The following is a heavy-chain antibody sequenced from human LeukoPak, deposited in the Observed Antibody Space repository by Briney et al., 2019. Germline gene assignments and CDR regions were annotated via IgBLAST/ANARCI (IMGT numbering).Heavy chain of an antibody. D-gene: IGHD5-12*01. CDR1: GFTFSSYA. V-gene: IGHV3-23*01. Sequence: GGSLRLSCAASGFTFSSYAMSWVRQAPGKGLEWVSAISGSGGSTYYADSVKGRFTISRDNSKNTLYLQMNSLRAGDTAVYYCAKYSIVATNNWFDPWGQGTLVTVSS. CDR2: ISGSGGST. J-gene: IGHJ5*02. CDR3: AKYSIVATNNWFDP.